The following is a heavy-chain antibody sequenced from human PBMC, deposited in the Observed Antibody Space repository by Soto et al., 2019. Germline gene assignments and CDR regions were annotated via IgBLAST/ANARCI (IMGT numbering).Heavy chain of an antibody. J-gene: IGHJ4*02. CDR3: AKDEGTGAPFDY. CDR1: GFTFSLYG. D-gene: IGHD1-26*01. V-gene: IGHV3-30*18. Sequence: QVQLVESGGGVVQPGRSLRVSCAASGFTFSLYGMHWVRQAPGKGLEWVALISYDGSDKYYADSVKGRFTISRDNSKKALYLQMNSLRAEDTAVYYCAKDEGTGAPFDYWGQGTLVTVSS. CDR2: ISYDGSDK.